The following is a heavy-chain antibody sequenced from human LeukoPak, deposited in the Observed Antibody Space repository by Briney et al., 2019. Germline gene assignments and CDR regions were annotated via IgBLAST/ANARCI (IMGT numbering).Heavy chain of an antibody. Sequence: PGGSLRLSCVASGFSFSTYWMHWVRQAPGKGLVWVSRIDNGGTTTLYADSVRGRFTISRDNAKNSLYLQMNSLRAEDTAVYYCASPKQWMYDAFNIWGQGTMVTVSS. D-gene: IGHD1/OR15-1a*01. V-gene: IGHV3-74*01. CDR1: GFSFSTYW. CDR2: IDNGGTTT. J-gene: IGHJ3*02. CDR3: ASPKQWMYDAFNI.